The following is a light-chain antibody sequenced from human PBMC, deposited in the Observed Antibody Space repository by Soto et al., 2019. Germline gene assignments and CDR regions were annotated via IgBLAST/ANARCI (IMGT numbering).Light chain of an antibody. V-gene: IGKV1-5*01. J-gene: IGKJ1*01. CDR3: QQYNSYPET. CDR2: DAS. Sequence: DIQMTQSPSTLSASVGDRVTITCRASQSISSWLAWYQQKPGKAPKLLIYDASSLESGVPSRSSGSGSGTEFTLTISSLQPDDFATYYCQQYNSYPETFGQGTKV. CDR1: QSISSW.